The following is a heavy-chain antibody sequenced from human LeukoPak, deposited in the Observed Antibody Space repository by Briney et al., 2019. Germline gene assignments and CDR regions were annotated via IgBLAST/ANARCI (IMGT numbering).Heavy chain of an antibody. D-gene: IGHD3-3*01. Sequence: SETLSLTCTVSGGSIRSYYWSWIRQPPGKGLEWIGYIYFSGSTSYNPSLKSRVTISVDRSKNQFSLKLSSVAAADTAVYYCARSYDTNFDYWGQGTLATVSS. V-gene: IGHV4-59*01. J-gene: IGHJ4*02. CDR1: GGSIRSYY. CDR3: ARSYDTNFDY. CDR2: IYFSGST.